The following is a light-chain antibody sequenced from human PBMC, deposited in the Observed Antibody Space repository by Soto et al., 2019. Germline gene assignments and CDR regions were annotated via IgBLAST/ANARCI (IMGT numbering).Light chain of an antibody. CDR3: QQYNSYPL. CDR1: QSISNS. V-gene: IGKV1-5*01. J-gene: IGKJ3*01. CDR2: DAS. Sequence: DIQMTQSPSTLSASVGDRVTITCRASQSISNSLAWYQQKPGKAPKLLIYDASGLQSGDPSRFSGSGSGTDFTLTISSLQPDDFATYYCQQYNSYPLFGPGTKVDIK.